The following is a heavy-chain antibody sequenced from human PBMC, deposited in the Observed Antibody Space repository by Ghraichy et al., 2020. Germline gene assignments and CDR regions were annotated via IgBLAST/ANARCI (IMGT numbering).Heavy chain of an antibody. J-gene: IGHJ3*02. Sequence: QTLSLTCAISGDSVSSNSAAWNWIRQSPSRGLEWLGRTYYRSKWYNDYAVSVKSRITINPDTSKNQFSLQLNSVTPEDTAVYYCARDEDTAMVPWRGAFDIWGQGTMVTVSS. D-gene: IGHD5-18*01. CDR1: GDSVSSNSAA. V-gene: IGHV6-1*01. CDR2: TYYRSKWYN. CDR3: ARDEDTAMVPWRGAFDI.